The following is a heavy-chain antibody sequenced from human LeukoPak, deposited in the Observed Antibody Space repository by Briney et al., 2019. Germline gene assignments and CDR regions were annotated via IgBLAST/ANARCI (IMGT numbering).Heavy chain of an antibody. J-gene: IGHJ4*02. CDR3: ARADGGDIDY. CDR2: ISSSYNYT. Sequence: GGSLRLSCAASGFTFSTYSMNWVRQAPGKGLEWVSSISSSYNYTYYAESLEGRLTISRDNAKNALYLQMSSLRAEDTAVYYCARADGGDIDYWGQGTLVTVSS. D-gene: IGHD2-21*02. CDR1: GFTFSTYS. V-gene: IGHV3-21*01.